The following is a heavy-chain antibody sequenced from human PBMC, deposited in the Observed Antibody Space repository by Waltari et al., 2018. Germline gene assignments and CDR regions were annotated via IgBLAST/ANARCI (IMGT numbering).Heavy chain of an antibody. V-gene: IGHV3-30*10. CDR3: ARDPATKWGVFYFDH. J-gene: IGHJ4*02. CDR2: TSYDGTNN. CDR1: GFTFSSFA. D-gene: IGHD7-27*01. Sequence: QVQLVESGGGVVQPGKSLRLSCADSGFTFSSFAMHWVRQAPGKGLEWVAITSYDGTNNYYTDSVKGRFNISRDNSKNTLYLQINALRHEDTAVYFCARDPATKWGVFYFDHWGQGTLVTVSS.